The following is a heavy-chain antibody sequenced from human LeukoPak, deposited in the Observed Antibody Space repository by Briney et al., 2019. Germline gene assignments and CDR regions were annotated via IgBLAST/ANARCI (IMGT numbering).Heavy chain of an antibody. CDR1: GFTFDDYA. D-gene: IGHD1-26*01. J-gene: IGHJ4*02. CDR3: AKARGVSGSYLACFDY. Sequence: GGSLRLSCAASGFTFDDYAMHWVRQAPGKGLEWVSGISWNSGSIGYADSVKGRFTISRDNAKNSLYLQMNSLRAEVTALYYCAKARGVSGSYLACFDYWGQGTLVTVSS. CDR2: ISWNSGSI. V-gene: IGHV3-9*01.